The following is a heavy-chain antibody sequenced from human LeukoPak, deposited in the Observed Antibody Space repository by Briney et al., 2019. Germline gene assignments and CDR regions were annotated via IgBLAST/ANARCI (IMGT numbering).Heavy chain of an antibody. CDR2: ISSSSSYI. V-gene: IGHV3-21*01. D-gene: IGHD2-2*02. CDR1: GFTFSSYS. Sequence: GGSLRLSCAASGFTFSSYSMNWVRQAPGKGLEWVSSISSSSSYIYYADSVKGRSTISRDNAKNSLYLQMNSLRAEDTAVYYCARPANTVTEFDYWGQGTLVTVSS. CDR3: ARPANTVTEFDY. J-gene: IGHJ4*02.